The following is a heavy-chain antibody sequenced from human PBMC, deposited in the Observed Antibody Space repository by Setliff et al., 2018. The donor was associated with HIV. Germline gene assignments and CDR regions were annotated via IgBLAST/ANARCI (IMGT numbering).Heavy chain of an antibody. CDR3: ARAPPGIQNDAFDV. V-gene: IGHV4-39*07. CDR2: IFYTGST. CDR1: DDSISTINYW. J-gene: IGHJ3*01. Sequence: PSETLSLTCSVSDDSISTINYWWGWIRQSPGKGPEWIAIIFYTGSTHYNPSLKSRVTISVDTSKNEFSLNLSSVTAADTAVYYCARAPPGIQNDAFDVWGQGTMVTVSS.